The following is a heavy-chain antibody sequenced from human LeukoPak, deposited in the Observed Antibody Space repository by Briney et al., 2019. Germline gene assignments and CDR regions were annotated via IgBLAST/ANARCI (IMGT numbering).Heavy chain of an antibody. D-gene: IGHD4-17*01. CDR1: GYTFTSYD. CDR2: MNPNSGNT. V-gene: IGHV1-8*01. Sequence: ASVKVSCKASGYTFTSYDINWVRQATGQGLEWMGWMNPNSGNTGYAQKFQGRVTMTRNTSISTAYMELSRLRSDDTAVYYCARDSATVTTEPSDYWGQGTLVTVSS. J-gene: IGHJ4*02. CDR3: ARDSATVTTEPSDY.